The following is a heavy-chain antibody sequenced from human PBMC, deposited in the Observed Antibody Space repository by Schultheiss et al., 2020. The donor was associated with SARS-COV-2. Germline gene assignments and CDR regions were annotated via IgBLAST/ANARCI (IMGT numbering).Heavy chain of an antibody. J-gene: IGHJ6*02. D-gene: IGHD3-9*01. Sequence: GGSLRLSCAASGFTFSSYAMHWVRQAPGKGLEWVAVISYDGSNKYYADSVKGRFTISRDNSKNTLYLQMNSLRAEDTAVYYCARDLRYYDILTGRYERDGMDVWGQGTTVTVSS. V-gene: IGHV3-30-3*01. CDR2: ISYDGSNK. CDR3: ARDLRYYDILTGRYERDGMDV. CDR1: GFTFSSYA.